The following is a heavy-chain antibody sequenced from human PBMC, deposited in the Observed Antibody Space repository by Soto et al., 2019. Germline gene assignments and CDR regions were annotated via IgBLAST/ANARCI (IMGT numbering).Heavy chain of an antibody. V-gene: IGHV1-3*04. CDR1: GFTFSHHS. CDR2: INSDTGYT. D-gene: IGHD3-10*01. Sequence: ASVKVSFKASGFTFSHHSIHWLRQAPGQRLEWMGWINSDTGYTKYSQKFQARLTITWDSSAKTAYMELSSPQSEDTAVYYCVRGKEAGVWFDPWGQGTLVTVSS. J-gene: IGHJ5*02. CDR3: VRGKEAGVWFDP.